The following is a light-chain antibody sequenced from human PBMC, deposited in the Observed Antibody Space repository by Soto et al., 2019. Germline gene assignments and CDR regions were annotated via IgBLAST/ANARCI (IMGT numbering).Light chain of an antibody. J-gene: IGLJ2*01. V-gene: IGLV2-11*01. CDR1: SSDVGGYNY. CDR3: CSYAGIYTLV. CDR2: DVS. Sequence: QSVLTQPRSVSGSPGQSVTISCTGTSSDVGGYNYVSWYHQHPGTAPKLMIYDVSKRPSGVPDRFSGSKSGNTASLTISGLQAEDDAYYYCCSYAGIYTLVFGGGTKVTVL.